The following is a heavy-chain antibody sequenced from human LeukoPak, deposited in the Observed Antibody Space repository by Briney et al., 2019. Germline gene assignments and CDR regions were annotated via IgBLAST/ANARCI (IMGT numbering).Heavy chain of an antibody. CDR3: ARAQTTVTTVDYYYYYMDV. V-gene: IGHV1-8*01. Sequence: GASVKVSCKASGYTFTSYDINWVRQATGQGLEWMGWMNPNSGNTGYAQEFQGRVTMTRNTSISTAYMELSSLRSEDTAVYYCARAQTTVTTVDYYYYYMDVWGKGTTVTISS. CDR1: GYTFTSYD. J-gene: IGHJ6*03. D-gene: IGHD4-17*01. CDR2: MNPNSGNT.